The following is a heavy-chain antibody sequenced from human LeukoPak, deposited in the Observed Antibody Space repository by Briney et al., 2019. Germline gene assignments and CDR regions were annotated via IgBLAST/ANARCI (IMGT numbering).Heavy chain of an antibody. D-gene: IGHD3-10*01. V-gene: IGHV4-59*01. CDR2: IYYSGST. Sequence: SETLSVTCMDSGGSLSSYYWSWIRQPPGKELEWIGYIYYSGSTNYIPSLKSRVTISVDTSKNQCSLKLSSVTAADTAVYYCARSRAPPMDTYYFDYWGQGTLVTVSS. CDR3: ARSRAPPMDTYYFDY. J-gene: IGHJ4*02. CDR1: GGSLSSYY.